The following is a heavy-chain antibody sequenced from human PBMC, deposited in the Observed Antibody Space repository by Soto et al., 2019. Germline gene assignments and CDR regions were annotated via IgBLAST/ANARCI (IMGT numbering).Heavy chain of an antibody. CDR1: GFTFTTNA. J-gene: IGHJ4*02. CDR2: ISGNGDRT. V-gene: IGHV3-23*01. D-gene: IGHD2-15*01. CDR3: AKFRGAKWVVLYFDF. Sequence: RLSSAASGFTFTTNAMSWVRRAPGRGLEWVSGISGNGDRTYYADSVKGRFTISRDNSKNTLYLQMNSLRAEDTAVYYCAKFRGAKWVVLYFDFWGQGTQVTVSS.